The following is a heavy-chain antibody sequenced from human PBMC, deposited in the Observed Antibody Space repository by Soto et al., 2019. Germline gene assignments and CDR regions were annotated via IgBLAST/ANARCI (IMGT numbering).Heavy chain of an antibody. J-gene: IGHJ4*02. D-gene: IGHD3-22*01. CDR1: GVTFGSYA. V-gene: IGHV3-33*01. CDR3: FRDLRMVILATCY. CDR2: IWYDGSNT. Sequence: GGSLRLSCAASGVTFGSYAMHWVGQGPGKGLEWVGFIWYDGSNTFYAESVKGRFTISRDNSKNTVYLQINALRAEDTAVYYFFRDLRMVILATCYCGQGT.